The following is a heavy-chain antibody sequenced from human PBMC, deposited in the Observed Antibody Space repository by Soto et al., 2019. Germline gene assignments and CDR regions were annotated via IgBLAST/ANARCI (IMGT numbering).Heavy chain of an antibody. J-gene: IGHJ4*02. Sequence: SETLSLTCTVSGGSISSYYWSWIRQPPGKGLEWIGYIYYSGSTNYNPSLKSRVTISADTSKNQFSLKLSSVTAADTAVYYCARSKTNGDYAFDYWGQGTLVTVSS. CDR2: IYYSGST. CDR3: ARSKTNGDYAFDY. V-gene: IGHV4-59*01. D-gene: IGHD4-17*01. CDR1: GGSISSYY.